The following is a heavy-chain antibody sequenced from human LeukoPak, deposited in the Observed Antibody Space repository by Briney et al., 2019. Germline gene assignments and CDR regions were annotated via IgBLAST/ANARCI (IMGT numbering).Heavy chain of an antibody. CDR3: AREEADCSSTSCYHYYYYGMDV. J-gene: IGHJ6*02. CDR1: GYTFTSYY. V-gene: IGHV1-46*01. CDR2: INPSGGST. Sequence: ASVKVSCKASGYTFTSYYMHWVRQAPGQGLEWMGIINPSGGSTSYAQKFQGRVTMTRDTSTSTVYMELSSLRSEDTAVYYCAREEADCSSTSCYHYYYYGMDVWGQGTTVTVSS. D-gene: IGHD2-2*01.